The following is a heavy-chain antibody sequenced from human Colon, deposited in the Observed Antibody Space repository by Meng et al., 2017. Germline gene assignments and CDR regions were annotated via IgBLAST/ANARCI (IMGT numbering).Heavy chain of an antibody. CDR1: GFTFRDSW. V-gene: IGHV3-7*01. CDR2: INPSGSER. Sequence: GGSLRLSCGASGFTFRDSWMNWVRQAPGGGLEWVANINPSGSERYYVDSVKGRFTISRDNAKNSLSLQMKSLRAEDTAMYVCTRVSPFALSDLWGQGSLVTVSS. CDR3: TRVSPFALSDL. J-gene: IGHJ4*02. D-gene: IGHD2/OR15-2a*01.